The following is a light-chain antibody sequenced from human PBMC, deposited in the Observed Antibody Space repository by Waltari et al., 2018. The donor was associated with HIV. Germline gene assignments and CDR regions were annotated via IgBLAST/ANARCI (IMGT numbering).Light chain of an antibody. V-gene: IGKV1-39*01. Sequence: DIQMTQSPSSLSASVGDRITITCRTSQTISNYLNWFQHKPGKAPQLLIHAASVLQSGVPSRFSGSASATQYTLTISSLQPEDFAIYYCQQSYTLPRTFGPGTKVDI. CDR3: QQSYTLPRT. CDR1: QTISNY. J-gene: IGKJ3*01. CDR2: AAS.